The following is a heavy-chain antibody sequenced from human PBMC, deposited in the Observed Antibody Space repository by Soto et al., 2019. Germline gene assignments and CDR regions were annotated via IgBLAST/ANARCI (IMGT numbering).Heavy chain of an antibody. Sequence: PGGSLRLSCAASGFTFSSYGMHWVRQAPGKGLEWVAVISYDGSYKYYADSVKGRFTISRDNSKNTLYLQINSLRAEDTAVYYCAKEQQPVAYHLIWHYYYYGMDVWGQGTTVTVSS. CDR3: AKEQQPVAYHLIWHYYYYGMDV. D-gene: IGHD5-12*01. V-gene: IGHV3-30*18. J-gene: IGHJ6*02. CDR2: ISYDGSYK. CDR1: GFTFSSYG.